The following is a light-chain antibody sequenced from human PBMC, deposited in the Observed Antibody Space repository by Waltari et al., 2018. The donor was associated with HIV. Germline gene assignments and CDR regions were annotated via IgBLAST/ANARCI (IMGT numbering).Light chain of an antibody. V-gene: IGLV2-14*01. J-gene: IGLJ1*01. Sequence: QSALTQPASVSGSPGQSITISCTGTSSDVGGYNYVSWYQQHPGKAPKLMIYDVSNRPAGVSNSVYGSKSGNTASLTISGLQAEDEADYYCSSYTSSSTLYVFGTGTNVTVL. CDR3: SSYTSSSTLYV. CDR2: DVS. CDR1: SSDVGGYNY.